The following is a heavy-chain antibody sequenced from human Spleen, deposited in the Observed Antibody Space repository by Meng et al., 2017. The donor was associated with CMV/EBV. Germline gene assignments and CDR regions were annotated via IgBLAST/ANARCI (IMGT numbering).Heavy chain of an antibody. CDR3: ARHGGSGTYYNFFDY. CDR1: GFRLAPHW. CDR2: IYPGDSDT. Sequence: SGFRLAPHWIGWVRQMPGKGLEWMGVIYPGDSDTRYSPSFRGQVTISADKSIGTAYLQWHSLKASDTAMYYCARHGGSGTYYNFFDYWGQGTLVTVSS. D-gene: IGHD3-10*01. J-gene: IGHJ4*02. V-gene: IGHV5-51*01.